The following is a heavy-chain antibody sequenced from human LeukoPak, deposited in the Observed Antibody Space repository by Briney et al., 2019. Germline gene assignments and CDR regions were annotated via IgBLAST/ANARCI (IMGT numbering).Heavy chain of an antibody. V-gene: IGHV4-59*01. CDR2: IYYSGST. J-gene: IGHJ6*03. CDR1: GGPICSYY. Sequence: SETLSLTCTVSGGPICSYYGLWPRQPPGKGLEWIGYIYYSGSTNQNPSLMRRVTISVDTSKNQFSLKLSSVTAADTAVYYCARVVVVAANVYTSGNYYYYYMDVWGKGTTVTISS. CDR3: ARVVVVAANVYTSGNYYYYYMDV. D-gene: IGHD2-15*01.